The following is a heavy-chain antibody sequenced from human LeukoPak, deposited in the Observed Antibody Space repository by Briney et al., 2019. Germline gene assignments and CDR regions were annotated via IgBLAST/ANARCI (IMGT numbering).Heavy chain of an antibody. CDR3: ASPMAWAHNRRDSDY. Sequence: KTSETLSLTCTVSGGSISSDSYYWSWIRQPAGKGLEWIGRIYTSGSTYYNPSLKSRVTISVDTSKNQFSLKLSSVTAADTAVYYCASPMAWAHNRRDSDYWGLGTLVTVSS. CDR2: IYTSGST. D-gene: IGHD5-24*01. CDR1: GGSISSDSYY. V-gene: IGHV4-61*02. J-gene: IGHJ4*02.